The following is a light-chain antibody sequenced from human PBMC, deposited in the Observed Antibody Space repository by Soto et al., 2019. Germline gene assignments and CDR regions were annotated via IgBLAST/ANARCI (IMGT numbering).Light chain of an antibody. J-gene: IGKJ4*01. CDR3: QQSYITPLT. CDR2: AAS. CDR1: RGISNY. Sequence: IHMTQSPATLSASVGDRVTITCRASRGISNYLAWYQQKKGKAPKLLIYAASTLQSGVPSRFSGSGSGTDLTITISSLQPEDGETYYGQQSYITPLTFGGGTKVDI. V-gene: IGKV1-39*01.